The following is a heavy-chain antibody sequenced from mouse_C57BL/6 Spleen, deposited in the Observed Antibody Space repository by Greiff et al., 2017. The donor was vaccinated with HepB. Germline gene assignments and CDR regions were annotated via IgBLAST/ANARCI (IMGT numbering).Heavy chain of an antibody. CDR1: GYSITSGYY. J-gene: IGHJ2*01. Sequence: EVKLQESGPGLVKPSQSLSLTCSVTGYSITSGYYWNWIRQFPGNKLEWMGYISYDGSNNYNPSLKNRISITRDTSKNQFFLKLNSVTTEDTATYYCARGWDEDFDYWGQGTTLTVSS. CDR3: ARGWDEDFDY. D-gene: IGHD4-1*01. V-gene: IGHV3-6*01. CDR2: ISYDGSN.